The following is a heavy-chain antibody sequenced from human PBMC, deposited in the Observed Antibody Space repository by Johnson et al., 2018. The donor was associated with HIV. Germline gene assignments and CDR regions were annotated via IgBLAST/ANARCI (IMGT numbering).Heavy chain of an antibody. CDR3: ARDFKDSSSWYGAFDI. Sequence: QVQLVESGGGLVKPGGSLRLSCAASGFTFSSYGIHWVRQAPGKGLEWVAVIWYDGSNKYYADSVKGRFTISRDNSKNTLYLQMDGLRAEDTAVYYCARDFKDSSSWYGAFDIWGQGTMVTVSS. CDR1: GFTFSSYG. CDR2: IWYDGSNK. D-gene: IGHD6-13*01. J-gene: IGHJ3*02. V-gene: IGHV3-30*19.